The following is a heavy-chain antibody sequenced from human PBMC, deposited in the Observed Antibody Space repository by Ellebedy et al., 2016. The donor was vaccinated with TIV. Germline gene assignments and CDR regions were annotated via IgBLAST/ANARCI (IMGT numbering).Heavy chain of an antibody. CDR3: ARHFGHSLGY. CDR1: DDSISSPNW. J-gene: IGHJ4*02. V-gene: IGHV4-4*02. CDR2: ISHGGDT. Sequence: SETLSLTCAVSDDSISSPNWWSWVRQPPGKGLEWIGEISHGGDTNYNPSLRGRVTISLDKSKNQFSLKLNSVTAADTALYYCARHFGHSLGYWGQGTLVTASS. D-gene: IGHD5-18*01.